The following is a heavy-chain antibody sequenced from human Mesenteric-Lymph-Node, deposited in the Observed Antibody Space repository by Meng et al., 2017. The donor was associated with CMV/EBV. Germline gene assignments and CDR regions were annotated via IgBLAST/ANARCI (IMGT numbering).Heavy chain of an antibody. V-gene: IGHV3-7*01. Sequence: GGSLRLSCAASGFTFSSYCMSWVRQAPGKGLEWVANIKQDGSEKYYVDSVKGHFTISRDNAENSLYLQMNSLRAEDTAVYYCARDPPTLFDFWSGQRGSSAFDIWGQGTMVTVSS. D-gene: IGHD3-3*01. CDR1: GFTFSSYC. J-gene: IGHJ3*02. CDR2: IKQDGSEK. CDR3: ARDPPTLFDFWSGQRGSSAFDI.